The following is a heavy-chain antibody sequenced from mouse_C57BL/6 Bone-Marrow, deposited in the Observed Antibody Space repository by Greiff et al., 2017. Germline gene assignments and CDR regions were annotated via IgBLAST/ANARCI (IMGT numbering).Heavy chain of an antibody. D-gene: IGHD1-1*01. CDR2: IYPGDGDT. CDR1: GYAFSSYW. CDR3: ARYYYGSSLHWYFDV. V-gene: IGHV1-80*01. J-gene: IGHJ1*03. Sequence: QVQLQQSGAELVKPGASVKISCKASGYAFSSYWMNWVKQRPGKGLEWIGQIYPGDGDTNYNGKFKGKATLTADKSSSTAYMQLSSLTSEDSAVYFCARYYYGSSLHWYFDVWGTGTTVTVSS.